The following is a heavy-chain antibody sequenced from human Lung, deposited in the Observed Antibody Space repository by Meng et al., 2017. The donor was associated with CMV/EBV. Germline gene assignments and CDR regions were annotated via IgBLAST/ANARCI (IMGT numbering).Heavy chain of an antibody. CDR3: ARGCSSTSCYSDAFDI. D-gene: IGHD2-2*01. CDR1: GFTFSSYS. J-gene: IGHJ3*02. V-gene: IGHV3-21*01. Sequence: ETLSLTCAASGFTFSSYSMNWVRQAPGKGLEWVSSISSSSSYIYYADSVKGRFTISRDNAKNSLYLQMNSLRAEDTAVYYCARGCSSTSCYSDAFDIWGQGTMVTVSS. CDR2: ISSSSSYI.